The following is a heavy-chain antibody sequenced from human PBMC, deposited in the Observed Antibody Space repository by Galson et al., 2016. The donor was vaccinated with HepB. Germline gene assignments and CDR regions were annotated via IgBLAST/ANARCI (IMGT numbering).Heavy chain of an antibody. V-gene: IGHV3-11*01. Sequence: APGKGLEWVSYITNSGSRTFYADSVKGRFTISRDNAQNSLYLQMNSLTAEDTAVYYCARSELGVGDAFDVWGQGTMLTVSS. J-gene: IGHJ3*01. CDR3: ARSELGVGDAFDV. CDR2: ITNSGSRT. D-gene: IGHD7-27*01.